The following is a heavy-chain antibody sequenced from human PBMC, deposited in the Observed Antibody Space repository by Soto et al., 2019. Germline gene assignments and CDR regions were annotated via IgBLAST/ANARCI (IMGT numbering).Heavy chain of an antibody. D-gene: IGHD3-16*01. J-gene: IGHJ4*02. CDR3: AREGGESSDGLYYFDS. Sequence: SETLSLTCTVSGGSTSSDNYWSWIRQPPGKGLEWIGHIYYSGNTDYNPSLKSRLAISIDTSKNQFSLKLSSVTAADTAVYFCAREGGESSDGLYYFDSWGQGSLVA. V-gene: IGHV4-30-4*01. CDR2: IYYSGNT. CDR1: GGSTSSDNY.